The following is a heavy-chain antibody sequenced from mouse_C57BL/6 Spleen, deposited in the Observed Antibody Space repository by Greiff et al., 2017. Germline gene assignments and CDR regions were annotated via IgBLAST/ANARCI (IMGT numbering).Heavy chain of an antibody. CDR1: GYAFSSSW. J-gene: IGHJ3*01. CDR3: AEDYDAWFAY. D-gene: IGHD2-4*01. Sequence: VQLQESGPELVKPGASVKISCKASGYAFSSSWMNWVKQRPGKGLEWIGRIYPGDGDTNYNGKFKGKATLTADKSSSTAYMQLSSLTSEDSAVYFCAEDYDAWFAYWGQGTLVTVSA. V-gene: IGHV1-82*01. CDR2: IYPGDGDT.